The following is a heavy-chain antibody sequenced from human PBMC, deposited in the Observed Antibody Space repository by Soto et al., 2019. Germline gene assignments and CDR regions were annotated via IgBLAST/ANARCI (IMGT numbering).Heavy chain of an antibody. J-gene: IGHJ5*02. V-gene: IGHV1-8*01. D-gene: IGHD2-8*01. CDR3: ARGIKYGAYSRWFDP. CDR1: GYTFTSYD. Sequence: QVQLVQSGAEVKKPGASVKVSCKASGYTFTSYDINWVRQATGQGREYLGWINPNSGNTGYVQKFQGRVTMTSKASISTAYMALTSLLSEDTAVYYCARGIKYGAYSRWFDPWGQGTLVTVSS. CDR2: INPNSGNT.